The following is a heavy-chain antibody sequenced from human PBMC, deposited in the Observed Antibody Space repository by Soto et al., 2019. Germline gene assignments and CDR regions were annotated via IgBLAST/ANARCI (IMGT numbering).Heavy chain of an antibody. CDR1: GASISGFY. Sequence: SETLSLTCTVSGASISGFYWSWIRKSAGKGLEWIGRIYATGTTDYNPSLKSRVMMSVDTSKKQFSLKLRSVTAADTAGYYCVRDGTKTLRDWFDPWGQGISVTVSS. V-gene: IGHV4-4*07. CDR3: VRDGTKTLRDWFDP. J-gene: IGHJ5*02. D-gene: IGHD1-1*01. CDR2: IYATGTT.